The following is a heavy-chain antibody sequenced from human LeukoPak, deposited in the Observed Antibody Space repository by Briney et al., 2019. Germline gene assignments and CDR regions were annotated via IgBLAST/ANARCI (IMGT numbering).Heavy chain of an antibody. J-gene: IGHJ3*02. CDR1: AGCMNNGGHF. Sequence: PSQTLSLTCTVSAGCMNNGGHFWTWIRQPAGKGLEWIGRIYTSGSTNYNLSLKSRVTISVDTSKNQFSLKLSSVTAADTAVYYCARVGLDPQWVHDAFDIWGQGTMVTVSS. CDR3: ARVGLDPQWVHDAFDI. D-gene: IGHD1-26*01. V-gene: IGHV4-61*02. CDR2: IYTSGST.